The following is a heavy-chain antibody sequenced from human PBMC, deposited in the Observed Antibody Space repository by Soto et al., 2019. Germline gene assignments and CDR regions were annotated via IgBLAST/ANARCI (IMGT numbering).Heavy chain of an antibody. J-gene: IGHJ4*02. Sequence: GGSLRLSCAASGFTFSSYGMHWVRQAPGKGLEWVAVIWYDGSNKYYADSVKGRFTISRDNSKNTLYLQMNSLRAEDTAVYYCARESHWNGDYREYYFDYWGQGTLVTVSS. CDR2: IWYDGSNK. CDR1: GFTFSSYG. CDR3: ARESHWNGDYREYYFDY. V-gene: IGHV3-33*01. D-gene: IGHD4-17*01.